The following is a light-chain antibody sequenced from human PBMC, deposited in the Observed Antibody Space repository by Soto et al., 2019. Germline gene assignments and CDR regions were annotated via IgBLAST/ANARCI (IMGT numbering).Light chain of an antibody. Sequence: QLVLTQSPSASASLGASVKLTCTLSSGHSSYAIAWHQQQPEKGPRYLMKFNSDGSHSKGDGIPDRFSGSSSGAERYLTISSLPSEDEADYYCQTWGTGIVVFGGGTKLTVL. J-gene: IGLJ2*01. V-gene: IGLV4-69*01. CDR2: FNSDGSH. CDR1: SGHSSYA. CDR3: QTWGTGIVV.